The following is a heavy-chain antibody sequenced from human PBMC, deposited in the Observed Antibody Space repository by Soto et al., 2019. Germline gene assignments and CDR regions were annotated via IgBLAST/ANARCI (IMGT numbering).Heavy chain of an antibody. D-gene: IGHD2-15*01. Sequence: GGSLRLSCAASGFIFNSYGMSWVRQAPGKGLEWVSFISTSGGATYYADSVKGRFTISRDNSKNTLYLQMNSLRAEDTAVYYCARDRVVVVSGVGYYFDYWGQGTLVTVSS. CDR2: ISTSGGAT. CDR1: GFIFNSYG. V-gene: IGHV3-23*01. CDR3: ARDRVVVVSGVGYYFDY. J-gene: IGHJ4*02.